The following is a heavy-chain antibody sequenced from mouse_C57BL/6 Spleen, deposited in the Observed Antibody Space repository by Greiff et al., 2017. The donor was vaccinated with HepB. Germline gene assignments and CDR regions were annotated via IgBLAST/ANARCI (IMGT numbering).Heavy chain of an antibody. J-gene: IGHJ3*01. CDR3: ARDPHYYGSSSAWFAY. CDR1: GYAFSSSW. CDR2: IYPGDGDT. Sequence: QVQLKESGPELVKPGASVKISCKASGYAFSSSWMNWVKQRPGKGLEWIGRIYPGDGDTNYNGKFKGKATLTADKSSSTAYMQLSSLTSEDSAVYFGARDPHYYGSSSAWFAYWGQGTLVTVSA. D-gene: IGHD1-1*01. V-gene: IGHV1-82*01.